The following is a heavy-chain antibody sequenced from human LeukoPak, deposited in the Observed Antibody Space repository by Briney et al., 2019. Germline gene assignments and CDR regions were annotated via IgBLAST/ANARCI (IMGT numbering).Heavy chain of an antibody. J-gene: IGHJ4*01. CDR2: LFSTGSA. D-gene: IGHD3-3*01. CDR3: ARFKSGGFSYFYC. CDR1: GASLTRPTYY. Sequence: PSETLSLTCSVSGASLTRPTYYQWSWIRQPPGKGLELIGSLFSTGSAHLNPSLKSRSTMSLDTSKSKFPLKLSSVTAEDSAVYYCARFKSGGFSYFYCWGQGTLVAVSS. V-gene: IGHV4-61*01.